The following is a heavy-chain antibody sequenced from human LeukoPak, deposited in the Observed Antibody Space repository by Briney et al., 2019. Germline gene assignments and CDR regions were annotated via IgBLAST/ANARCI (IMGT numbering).Heavy chain of an antibody. CDR2: INPNRGGI. J-gene: IGHJ5*02. V-gene: IGHV1-2*02. Sequence: ASVKVSCKASGYTFTAFYIHWVRQAPGQGLEWMGWINPNRGGIKYSQNFQGRVTMASGTSISTAYMELSRLRSDDTAVFYCARGWNGGSLNWFDPWGQGTLVTVSS. CDR1: GYTFTAFY. CDR3: ARGWNGGSLNWFDP. D-gene: IGHD1-26*01.